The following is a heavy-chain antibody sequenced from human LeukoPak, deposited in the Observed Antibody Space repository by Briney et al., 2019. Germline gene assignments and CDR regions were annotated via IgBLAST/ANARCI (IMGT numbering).Heavy chain of an antibody. CDR3: AKDFDYYDSSGYYHGSHYFDY. J-gene: IGHJ4*02. D-gene: IGHD3-22*01. V-gene: IGHV3-30*02. Sequence: GGSLRLSCAASGFTFSNYGMHWVRQAPGKGLEWVAFIRYDGSNKYYADSVKGRFTISRDNSKNTLYLQMNSLRAEDTAVYYCAKDFDYYDSSGYYHGSHYFDYWGQGTLVTVSS. CDR1: GFTFSNYG. CDR2: IRYDGSNK.